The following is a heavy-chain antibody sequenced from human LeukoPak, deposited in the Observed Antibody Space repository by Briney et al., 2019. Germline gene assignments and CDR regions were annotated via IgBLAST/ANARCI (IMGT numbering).Heavy chain of an antibody. J-gene: IGHJ4*02. CDR3: ARGYYGSGSWFDY. CDR1: GFTSSSYA. Sequence: GGSLRLSCAASGFTSSSYAMHWVRQAPGKGLEWVAVISYDGSNKYYADSVKGRFTISRDNSKNTLYLQMNSLRAEDTAVYYCARGYYGSGSWFDYWGQGTLVTVSS. CDR2: ISYDGSNK. V-gene: IGHV3-30*04. D-gene: IGHD3-10*01.